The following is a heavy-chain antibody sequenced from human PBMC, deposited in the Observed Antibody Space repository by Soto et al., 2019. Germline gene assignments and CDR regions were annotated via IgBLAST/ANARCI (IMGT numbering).Heavy chain of an antibody. V-gene: IGHV3-74*01. CDR1: GFTFSSYW. J-gene: IGHJ6*02. CDR3: ASAHYAYYGMDA. Sequence: EVQLVESGGGLVQPGGSLRLSCAASGFTFSSYWMHWVRQAPGKGLVWVSRINSDGSSTSYADSVKGRFTISRDNAENTLYLQMNSLRAEDTAVYYCASAHYAYYGMDALGQGTTVTVAS. CDR2: INSDGSST.